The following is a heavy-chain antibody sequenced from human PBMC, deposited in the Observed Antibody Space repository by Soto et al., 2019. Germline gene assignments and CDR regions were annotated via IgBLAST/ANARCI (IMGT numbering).Heavy chain of an antibody. J-gene: IGHJ6*03. CDR3: ARHEQRGAYYYYYYMDV. D-gene: IGHD1-26*01. Sequence: SETLSLTCAVYGGSFSGYYWSWIRQPPGKGLEWIGYIYYSGSTSYNPSLKSRVTISVDTSKNQFSLKLSSVTAADTAVYYCARHEQRGAYYYYYYMDVWGKGTTVTVSS. CDR2: IYYSGST. V-gene: IGHV4-59*08. CDR1: GGSFSGYY.